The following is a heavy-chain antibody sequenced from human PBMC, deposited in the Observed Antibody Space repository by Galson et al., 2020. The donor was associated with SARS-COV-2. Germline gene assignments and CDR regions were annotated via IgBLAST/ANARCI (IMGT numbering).Heavy chain of an antibody. Sequence: KIGESLKFSCKASGYNFNSDWIGWVRQMPGKGLEWMGIIYPGDSETRYSLSFQGQVTMSADKSINTAYLQWSSLKASDTAMYYCARVRSGNYIYDYWGQGTLVTVSS. CDR3: ARVRSGNYIYDY. V-gene: IGHV5-51*01. J-gene: IGHJ4*02. D-gene: IGHD1-26*01. CDR1: GYNFNSDW. CDR2: IYPGDSET.